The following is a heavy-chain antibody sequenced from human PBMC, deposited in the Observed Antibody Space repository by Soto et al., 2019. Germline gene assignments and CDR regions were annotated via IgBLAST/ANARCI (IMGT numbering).Heavy chain of an antibody. V-gene: IGHV3-30-3*01. Sequence: GGSLRLSCAASGFTFSSYAMHWVRQAPGKGLEWVAVISYDGSNKYYADSVKGRFTISRVNSKNTLYLQMNSLRAEDTAIYYCAREIERLLGYWGPGTLVTVSS. J-gene: IGHJ4*02. CDR1: GFTFSSYA. CDR2: ISYDGSNK. D-gene: IGHD3-3*01. CDR3: AREIERLLGY.